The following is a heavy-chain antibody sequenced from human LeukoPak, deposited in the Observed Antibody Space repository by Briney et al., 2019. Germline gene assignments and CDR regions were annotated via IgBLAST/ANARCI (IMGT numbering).Heavy chain of an antibody. CDR1: GYTFSSNY. Sequence: ASVKVSCKASGYTFSSNYIHWVRQAPGQGLEWMGMIYPRDGSTSYAQKFQGRVTVTRDTSTSTVHMELSGLRSEDTAVYYCARDQEGFDYWGQGTLVTVSS. J-gene: IGHJ4*02. V-gene: IGHV1-46*01. CDR2: IYPRDGST. CDR3: ARDQEGFDY.